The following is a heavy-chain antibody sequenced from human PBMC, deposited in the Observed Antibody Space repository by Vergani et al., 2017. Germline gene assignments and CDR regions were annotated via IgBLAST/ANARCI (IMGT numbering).Heavy chain of an antibody. V-gene: IGHV1-69*01. Sequence: QVQLVQSGAEVKKPGSSVKVSCKASGGTFSSYAISWVRQAPGQGLEWMGGIIPIFGTANYAQKFQGRVTITADESTSTAYMELSSLRSEDTAVYYCASTFYDXSGYYLKVGYYYYYMDVWGKGTTVTVSS. D-gene: IGHD3-22*01. CDR2: IIPIFGTA. CDR1: GGTFSSYA. CDR3: ASTFYDXSGYYLKVGYYYYYMDV. J-gene: IGHJ6*03.